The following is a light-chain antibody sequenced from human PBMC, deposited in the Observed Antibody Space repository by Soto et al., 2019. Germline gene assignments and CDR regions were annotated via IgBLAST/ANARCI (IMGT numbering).Light chain of an antibody. CDR1: SSDVGSYNL. CDR2: EGS. J-gene: IGLJ1*01. V-gene: IGLV2-23*01. Sequence: SVLTQPASVSGSPGQSITISCTGTSSDVGSYNLVSWYQQHPGKAPKLMIYEGSKRPSGVSNRFSGSKSGNTASLTISGLQAEDEADYYCCSYAGSSIPYVFGTGTKVTVL. CDR3: CSYAGSSIPYV.